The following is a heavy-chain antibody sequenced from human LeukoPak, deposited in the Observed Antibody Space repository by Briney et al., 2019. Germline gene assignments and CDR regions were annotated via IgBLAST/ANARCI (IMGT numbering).Heavy chain of an antibody. CDR1: GFTFSSYS. CDR3: ARYDYGDFDY. Sequence: GGSLRLSCAASGFTFSSYSMNWVRQAPGKGLEWVSYISSSSTIYYADSVKGRFTISRDNAKNSLYLQMNSLRAEDTAVYYCARYDYGDFDYWGQGTLVTVSS. V-gene: IGHV3-48*01. D-gene: IGHD4-17*01. J-gene: IGHJ4*02. CDR2: ISSSSTI.